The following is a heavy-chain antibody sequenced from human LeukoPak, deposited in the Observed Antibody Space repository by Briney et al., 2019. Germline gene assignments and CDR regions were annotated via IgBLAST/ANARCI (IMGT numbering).Heavy chain of an antibody. CDR3: ATIYSGYDLSGVGIDY. CDR2: IYTSGST. J-gene: IGHJ4*02. D-gene: IGHD5-12*01. V-gene: IGHV4-61*02. Sequence: SQTLSLTCTVSGGSISSGSYYWSWIRQPAGKGLEWIGRIYTSGSTNYNSSLKSRVTISVDTSKKQFYLKLSSVTAADTAVYYRATIYSGYDLSGVGIDYWGQGNLVTVSS. CDR1: GGSISSGSYY.